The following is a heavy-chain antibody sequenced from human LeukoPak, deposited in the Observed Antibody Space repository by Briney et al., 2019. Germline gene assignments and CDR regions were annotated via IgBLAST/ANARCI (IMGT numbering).Heavy chain of an antibody. D-gene: IGHD3-3*01. CDR3: ATVLDFWSGYPSTTPFDY. CDR2: ISGSGGST. V-gene: IGHV3-23*01. Sequence: PGGSLRLSCAASGFTFSSYAMSWVRQAPGKGLEWVSAISGSGGSTYYADSVKGRFTISRDNSKNTLYLQMNSLRAEDTAVYYCATVLDFWSGYPSTTPFDYWGQGTLVTVSS. CDR1: GFTFSSYA. J-gene: IGHJ4*02.